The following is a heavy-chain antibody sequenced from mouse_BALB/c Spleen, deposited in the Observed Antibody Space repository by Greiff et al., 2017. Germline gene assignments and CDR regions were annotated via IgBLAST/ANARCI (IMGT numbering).Heavy chain of an antibody. CDR3: VRVHDALFDY. CDR2: IWTGGGT. D-gene: IGHD2-3*01. J-gene: IGHJ2*01. V-gene: IGHV2-9-2*01. Sequence: QVQLKESGPGLVAPSQSLSITCTVSGFSLTSYDISWIRQPPGKGLEWLGVIWTGGGTNYNSAFMSRLSISKDNSKSQVFLKMNSLQTDDTAIYYCVRVHDALFDYWGQGTTLTVSS. CDR1: GFSLTSYD.